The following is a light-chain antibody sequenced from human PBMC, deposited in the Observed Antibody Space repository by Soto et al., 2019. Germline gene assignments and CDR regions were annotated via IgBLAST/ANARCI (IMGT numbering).Light chain of an antibody. CDR3: NSYTSTSFWV. CDR1: SSDVGAYNY. V-gene: IGLV2-14*01. CDR2: GVS. J-gene: IGLJ3*02. Sequence: QSVLTQPASVSGSPGQSITISCTGTSSDVGAYNYVSWYQQHPGKAPKLMIYGVSNRLSGISDRFSGSKSGNTASLTISGLQAEDEADYYCNSYTSTSFWVFGGGTKLTVL.